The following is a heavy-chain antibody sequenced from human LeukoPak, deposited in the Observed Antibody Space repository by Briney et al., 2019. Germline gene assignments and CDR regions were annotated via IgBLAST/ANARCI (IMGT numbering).Heavy chain of an antibody. V-gene: IGHV1-69*04. J-gene: IGHJ4*02. D-gene: IGHD3-22*01. CDR1: GGTFSRYD. CDR2: VIPILDIT. CDR3: ARPSSGYYEGLAY. Sequence: ASVKVSCKASGGTFSRYDMNWVRQAPGQGLEWMGRVIPILDITDYAQKFQGRVTITADISTSTAHMELRSLKSEDTAVYCCARPSSGYYEGLAYWGQGTLLTVSS.